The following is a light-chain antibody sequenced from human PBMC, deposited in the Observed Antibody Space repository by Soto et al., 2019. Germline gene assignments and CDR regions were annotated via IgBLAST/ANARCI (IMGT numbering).Light chain of an antibody. CDR2: QDS. CDR3: QAWDSSTVV. Sequence: SYELTQPPSVSVSQGQTASITCSGDKLGDKYACWYQKKPGQSPVLVIYQDSKRPSGIPERFSGSNSGNTATLTISGTQAMDEADYYCQAWDSSTVVFGGGTKLTVL. J-gene: IGLJ2*01. CDR1: KLGDKY. V-gene: IGLV3-1*01.